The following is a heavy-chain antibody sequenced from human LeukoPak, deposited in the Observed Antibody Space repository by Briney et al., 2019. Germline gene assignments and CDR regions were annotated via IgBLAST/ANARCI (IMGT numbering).Heavy chain of an antibody. D-gene: IGHD4-17*01. J-gene: IGHJ6*02. CDR3: AKVRGRYGDYGFSSASDV. CDR2: ISGSGGST. Sequence: PGGSLRLSCAASGFTFSSYAMSWVRQAPGKGLEWVSVISGSGGSTYYADSEKGRFTISRDNSKNTLYLQMNSLRAEDTAVYYCAKVRGRYGDYGFSSASDVWGQGTTVTVSS. CDR1: GFTFSSYA. V-gene: IGHV3-23*01.